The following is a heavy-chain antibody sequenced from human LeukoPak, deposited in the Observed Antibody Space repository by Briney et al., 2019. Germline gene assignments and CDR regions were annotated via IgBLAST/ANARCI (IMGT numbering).Heavy chain of an antibody. J-gene: IGHJ6*03. CDR3: ARGVEGSGIYYYYMDV. D-gene: IGHD3-10*01. V-gene: IGHV1-46*01. CDR2: INPSGGST. Sequence: ASVKVSCKASGYTFTSYYMHWVRQAPGQGLEWMGIINPSGGSTSYAQKFQGRVTMTRDMSTGTVYMELSSLRSEDTAVYYCARGVEGSGIYYYYMDVWGKGTTVTVSS. CDR1: GYTFTSYY.